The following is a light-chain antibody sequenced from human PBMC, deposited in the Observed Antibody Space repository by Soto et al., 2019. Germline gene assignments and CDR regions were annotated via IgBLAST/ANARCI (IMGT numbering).Light chain of an antibody. J-gene: IGLJ3*02. CDR2: DVT. CDR3: MCYAGGNNWV. CDR1: SSDVGTHGY. Sequence: QSALPQPPSASGSPGQSVTISCTGTSSDVGTHGYVSWYQQHAGKAPKLMIYDVTTRPSGVPDRFSGSKSANTASLTVSGLQAEDEADYYCMCYAGGNNWVFGGGTKLTVL. V-gene: IGLV2-8*01.